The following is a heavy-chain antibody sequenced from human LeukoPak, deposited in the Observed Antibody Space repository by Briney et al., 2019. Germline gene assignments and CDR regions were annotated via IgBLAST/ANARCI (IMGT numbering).Heavy chain of an antibody. Sequence: GGSLRLSSAASGFTFSTYWMHWVRRAPGKGVVWVSRIVSDGSGTTYADSVRGRFTISRDNAKNTLYLQMNSLRAEDTAVYYCARGGSPPEALGDAFDIWGQGTMVTVSS. V-gene: IGHV3-74*01. CDR2: IVSDGSGT. D-gene: IGHD1-26*01. J-gene: IGHJ3*02. CDR1: GFTFSTYW. CDR3: ARGGSPPEALGDAFDI.